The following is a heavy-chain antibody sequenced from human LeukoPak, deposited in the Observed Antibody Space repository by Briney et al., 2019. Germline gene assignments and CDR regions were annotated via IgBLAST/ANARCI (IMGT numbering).Heavy chain of an antibody. CDR3: AKAPDDYYYDMDV. CDR1: GFTFSGSA. CDR2: IRSKANSYAT. V-gene: IGHV3-73*01. J-gene: IGHJ6*02. Sequence: GGSLRLSCAASGFTFSGSAMHWVRQAPGKGLEWVGRIRSKANSYATAYAASVKGRFTISRDDSKNTAYLQMNSLKTEDTAVYYCAKAPDDYYYDMDVWGQGTTVTVSS.